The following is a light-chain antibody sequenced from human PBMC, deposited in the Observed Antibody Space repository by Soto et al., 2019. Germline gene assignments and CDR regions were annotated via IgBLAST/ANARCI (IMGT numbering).Light chain of an antibody. CDR3: QQTYSTPRGA. Sequence: DIQMTQSPSSLSASAGDRVTITCRASESISNNLNWYQQKPGKAPKLLIYAASTLQSGVPSRFSGGGSGTDFTLTIGSLQPEDFTTYYCQQTYSTPRGAFGQGTKVEIK. V-gene: IGKV1-39*01. CDR2: AAS. J-gene: IGKJ1*01. CDR1: ESISNN.